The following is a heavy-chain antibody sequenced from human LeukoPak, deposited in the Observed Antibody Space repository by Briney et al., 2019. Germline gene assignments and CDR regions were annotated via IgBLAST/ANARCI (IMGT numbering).Heavy chain of an antibody. Sequence: ASVNVSCKASRETFSRYAIRWVRQAPGQGLEWMGGIIPIFGTANYAQKFQGRVTITADESTSTAYLELSSLRSEDTAVYYCARGGITMVRGVITPYCFYSWGQGTVVTVSS. V-gene: IGHV1-69*01. CDR3: ARGGITMVRGVITPYCFYS. J-gene: IGHJ4*02. CDR2: IIPIFGTA. D-gene: IGHD3-10*01. CDR1: RETFSRYA.